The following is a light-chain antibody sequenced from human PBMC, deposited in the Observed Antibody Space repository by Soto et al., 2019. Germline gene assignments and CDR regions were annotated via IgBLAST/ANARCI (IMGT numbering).Light chain of an antibody. V-gene: IGLV1-40*01. CDR2: GNS. CDR1: SSNIGAGYD. CDR3: QSYDSSLSGWV. J-gene: IGLJ3*02. Sequence: QSVLTRPPSVSGAPGQRVTISCTGSSSNIGAGYDVHWYQQLPGTAPKLLIYGNSNRPSGVPDRCSGSKSGTSASLAITGLRAEDEADYYCQSYDSSLSGWVFGGGTKVTVL.